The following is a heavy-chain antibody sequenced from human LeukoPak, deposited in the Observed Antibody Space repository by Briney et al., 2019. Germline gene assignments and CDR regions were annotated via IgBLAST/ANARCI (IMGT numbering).Heavy chain of an antibody. CDR2: INPNSGAT. CDR1: GYTFTGYY. D-gene: IGHD6-13*01. V-gene: IGHV1-2*02. Sequence: ASVKVSCKASGYTFTGYYMHWVRQVPGQGLEWMGWINPNSGATNSAQKFQGRATMNRDTSISTAYMELSRLRSDDTAVYYCARGSDSSSWYSPSDYWGQGTLVTVSS. J-gene: IGHJ4*02. CDR3: ARGSDSSSWYSPSDY.